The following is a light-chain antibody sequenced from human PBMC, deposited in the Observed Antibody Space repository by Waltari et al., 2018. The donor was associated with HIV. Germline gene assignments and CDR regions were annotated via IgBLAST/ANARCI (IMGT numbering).Light chain of an antibody. CDR1: SSDVGVYDY. Sequence: QSALTQPASVSGSPGQSITISCTGTSSDVGVYDYVSWYQQPPGKAPKLMLFEVSYRPSGVSRRFSGSKSGNTASLTISGLRAEDEADYYCSSYTTSSTLVVFGGGTRLTVL. V-gene: IGLV2-14*01. J-gene: IGLJ3*02. CDR3: SSYTTSSTLVV. CDR2: EVS.